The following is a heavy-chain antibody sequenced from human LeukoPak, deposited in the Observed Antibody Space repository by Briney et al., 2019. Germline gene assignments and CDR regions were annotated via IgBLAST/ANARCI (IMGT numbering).Heavy chain of an antibody. V-gene: IGHV4-38-2*01. CDR2: ISQSGTT. CDR3: ARSEINDYVKY. CDR1: GGSFSGYD. Sequence: SETLSLTCAVYGGSFSGYDWGWIRQAPGKGLEWLGSISQSGTTYDNPSLKSRVTLSVDTSKNQVSLKLSSVTAADTAVYYCARSEINDYVKYWGQGILVTVSS. J-gene: IGHJ4*02. D-gene: IGHD3-16*01.